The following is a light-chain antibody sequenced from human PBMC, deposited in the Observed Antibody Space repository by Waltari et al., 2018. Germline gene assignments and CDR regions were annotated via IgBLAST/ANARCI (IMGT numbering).Light chain of an antibody. CDR3: QHYVRLPVT. CDR2: GAS. V-gene: IGKV3-20*01. J-gene: IGKJ1*01. CDR1: QSVSRA. Sequence: EIVLTQSPGTLSLSPGERVTLSCRANQSVSRALAWYQQKPGQAPRLLIYGASSRATGIPDRFSGSGSGTDFSLTISRLEPEDFAVYYCQHYVRLPVTFGQGTKVEIK.